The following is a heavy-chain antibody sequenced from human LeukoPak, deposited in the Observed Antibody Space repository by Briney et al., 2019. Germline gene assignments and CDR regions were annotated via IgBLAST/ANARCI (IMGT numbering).Heavy chain of an antibody. CDR2: IWYDGSNK. CDR1: GFIFSNYG. D-gene: IGHD5-24*01. Sequence: GRSLRLSCAASGFIFSNYGMHWVRQAPGKGLEWVAVIWYDGSNKYYADSVKGRFTISRDSSKNTLYLQMNSLRAEDTAVFYCARGRRRDANTFDAFDIWGQGTMVTVSS. V-gene: IGHV3-33*08. J-gene: IGHJ3*02. CDR3: ARGRRRDANTFDAFDI.